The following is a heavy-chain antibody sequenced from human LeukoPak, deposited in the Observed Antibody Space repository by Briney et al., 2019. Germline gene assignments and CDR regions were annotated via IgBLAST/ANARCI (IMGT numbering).Heavy chain of an antibody. CDR1: GYIFTTYW. V-gene: IGHV5-51*01. D-gene: IGHD3-10*01. CDR2: IYPGDSAT. Sequence: GESLQTSCKGSGYIFTTYWIGWVRQLPGKGLEWMGIIYPGDSATRYSPSFQGQVTISADKSISTAYLQWSSLKASDTAMYYCASTTMVRGVISYFDSWGQGTVVTVSS. CDR3: ASTTMVRGVISYFDS. J-gene: IGHJ4*02.